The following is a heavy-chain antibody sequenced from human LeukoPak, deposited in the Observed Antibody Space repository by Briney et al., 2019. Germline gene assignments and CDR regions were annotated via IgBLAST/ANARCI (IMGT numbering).Heavy chain of an antibody. V-gene: IGHV3-23*01. J-gene: IGHJ3*02. CDR3: AKDLVVVPAAMCAFDI. Sequence: GGSLGLSCAASGFTFSSYAMSWVRQAPGKGLEWVSAISGSGGSTYYADSVKGRFTISRDNSKNTLYLQMNSLRAEDTAVYYCAKDLVVVPAAMCAFDIWGQGTMVTVSS. CDR1: GFTFSSYA. CDR2: ISGSGGST. D-gene: IGHD2-2*01.